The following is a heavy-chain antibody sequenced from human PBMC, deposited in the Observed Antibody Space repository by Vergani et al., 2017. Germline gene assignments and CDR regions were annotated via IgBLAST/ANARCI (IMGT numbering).Heavy chain of an antibody. CDR3: ARELEYSSSSEPYNWFDP. Sequence: QVQLQESGPGLVKPSQTLSLTCTVSGGSISRGGYYWSWIRQHPGKGLEWIGYIYYSGSTYYNPSLKSRVTISVDPSKNQFSLKLSSVTAADTAVYYCARELEYSSSSEPYNWFDPWGQGTLVTVSS. CDR2: IYYSGST. J-gene: IGHJ5*02. CDR1: GGSISRGGYY. V-gene: IGHV4-31*03. D-gene: IGHD6-6*01.